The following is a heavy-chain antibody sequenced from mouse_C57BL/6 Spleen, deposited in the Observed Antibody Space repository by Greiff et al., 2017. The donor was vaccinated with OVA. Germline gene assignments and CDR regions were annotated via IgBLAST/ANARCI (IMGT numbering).Heavy chain of an antibody. V-gene: IGHV3-6*01. CDR2: ISYDGSN. J-gene: IGHJ4*01. CDR1: GYSITSGYY. Sequence: VQLKESGPGLVKPSQSLSLTCSVTGYSITSGYYWNWIRQFPGNKLEWMGYISYDGSNNYNPSLKNRISITRDTSKNQFFLKLNSVTTEDTATYYCARAGTGAMDYWGQGTSVTVSS. D-gene: IGHD4-1*01. CDR3: ARAGTGAMDY.